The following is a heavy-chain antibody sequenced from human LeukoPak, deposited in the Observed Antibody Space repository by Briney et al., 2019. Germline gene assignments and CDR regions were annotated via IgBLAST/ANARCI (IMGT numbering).Heavy chain of an antibody. Sequence: GGTLRLSCAASGLTFSSYGMSWVRQAPGRGLEWVSAISTTGGTTYYADSVRGRFTISRDNSRNTLYLQMNSLRAEDTAVYYCAKDDYGDYVNFWGQGTLVTVSS. CDR1: GLTFSSYG. D-gene: IGHD4-17*01. CDR3: AKDDYGDYVNF. V-gene: IGHV3-23*01. J-gene: IGHJ4*02. CDR2: ISTTGGTT.